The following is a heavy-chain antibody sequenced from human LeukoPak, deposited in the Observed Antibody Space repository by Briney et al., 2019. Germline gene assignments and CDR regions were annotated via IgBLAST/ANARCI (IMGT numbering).Heavy chain of an antibody. CDR2: IYYSGST. CDR3: AGGYCSGGSCYSGGYYYYYMDV. J-gene: IGHJ6*03. V-gene: IGHV4-39*07. Sequence: SETLSLTCTVSGGSISSSSYYWGWIRQPPGKGLEWIGSIYYSGSTYYNPSLKSRVTISVDTSKNQFSLKLSSVTAADTAVYYCAGGYCSGGSCYSGGYYYYYMDVWGKGTTVTISS. D-gene: IGHD2-15*01. CDR1: GGSISSSSYY.